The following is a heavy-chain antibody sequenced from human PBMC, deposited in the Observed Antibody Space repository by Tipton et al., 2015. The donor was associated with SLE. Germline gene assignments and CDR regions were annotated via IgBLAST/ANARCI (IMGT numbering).Heavy chain of an antibody. V-gene: IGHV3-23*01. D-gene: IGHD1-14*01. CDR1: RFTFSTYG. CDR2: ISGSDGST. CDR3: ATQRPGRLGDPTLFDY. Sequence: SLRLSCAASRFTFSTYGMRWVRQSPEKGLEWVSSISGSDGSTYYADSVKGRFTISRDNSKNTLYLQMNSLRAEDTAVYYCATQRPGRLGDPTLFDYWGQGTLVTVSS. J-gene: IGHJ4*02.